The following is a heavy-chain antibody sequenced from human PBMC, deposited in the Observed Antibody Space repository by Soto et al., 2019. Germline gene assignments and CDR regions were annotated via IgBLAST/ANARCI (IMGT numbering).Heavy chain of an antibody. J-gene: IGHJ4*02. CDR3: ARENYVDTAMVGPDY. CDR2: IHPGDSDT. Sequence: GESLKISCKGSGYSFTSYWIGWVRQMPGKGLEWMGIIHPGDSDTRYSPSFQGQVTISADKSISTAYLQWSSLKASDTAMYYCARENYVDTAMVGPDYWGQGTLVTVSS. V-gene: IGHV5-51*01. CDR1: GYSFTSYW. D-gene: IGHD5-18*01.